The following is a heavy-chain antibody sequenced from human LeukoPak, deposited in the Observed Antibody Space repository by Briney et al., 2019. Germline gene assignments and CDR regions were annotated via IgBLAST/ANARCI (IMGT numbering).Heavy chain of an antibody. V-gene: IGHV1-8*01. J-gene: IGHJ6*03. CDR3: ARCLEVMGIHHYYYYMDV. CDR1: GYTFTSYD. Sequence: GASVKVSCKASGYTFTSYDINWVRQAPGQGLEWMGWMNPNSGNTVYAQKFQGRVTMTRNTSISTACMELSSLRSEDTAVYYCARCLEVMGIHHYYYYMDVWGKGTTVTVSS. D-gene: IGHD2-21*01. CDR2: MNPNSGNT.